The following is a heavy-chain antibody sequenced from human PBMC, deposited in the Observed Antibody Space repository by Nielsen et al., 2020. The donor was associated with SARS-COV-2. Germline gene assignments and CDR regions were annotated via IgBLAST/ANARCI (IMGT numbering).Heavy chain of an antibody. CDR1: GGSISSSSYY. CDR3: ARAWGDCSGGSCYSGDYYYYGMDV. J-gene: IGHJ6*02. Sequence: GSLRLSCTVSGGSISSSSYYWGWIRQPPGKGLEWIGSIYYSGSTNYNPSLKSRVTISVDTSKNQFSLKLSSVTAADTAVYYCARAWGDCSGGSCYSGDYYYYGMDVWGQGTTVTVSS. V-gene: IGHV4-39*07. CDR2: IYYSGST. D-gene: IGHD2-15*01.